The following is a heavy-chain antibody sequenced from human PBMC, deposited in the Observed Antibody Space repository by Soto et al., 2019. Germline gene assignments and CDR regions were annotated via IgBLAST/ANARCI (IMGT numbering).Heavy chain of an antibody. J-gene: IGHJ5*02. V-gene: IGHV1-46*01. CDR3: ARISRQGKYFTGGWFDP. Sequence: ASVKVSCKASGYTFTSYYMHWVRQAPGQGLEWMGIINPSGGSTSYAQKFQGRVTMTRDTSTSTVYMELSSLRSEDTAVYYCARISRQGKYFTGGWFDPWGQGTLVTVSS. D-gene: IGHD2-8*02. CDR2: INPSGGST. CDR1: GYTFTSYY.